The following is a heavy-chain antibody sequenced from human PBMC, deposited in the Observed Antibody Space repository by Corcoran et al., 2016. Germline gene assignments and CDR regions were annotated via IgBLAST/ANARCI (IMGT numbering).Heavy chain of an antibody. Sequence: QVQLVESGGGVVQPGRSLRLSCAASGFTLSSYGMHWVRRAPGKGLEWVAVISYDGNNKYYAESVKGRFTISRDNSKNTLYLQMNSLRGEDTAVYYCAREGRYSKGFDYWGQGTLVTVSS. D-gene: IGHD5-12*01. J-gene: IGHJ4*02. V-gene: IGHV3-30*03. CDR1: GFTLSSYG. CDR3: AREGRYSKGFDY. CDR2: ISYDGNNK.